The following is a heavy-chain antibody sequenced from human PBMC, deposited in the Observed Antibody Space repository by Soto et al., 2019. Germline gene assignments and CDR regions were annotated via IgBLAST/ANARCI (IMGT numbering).Heavy chain of an antibody. CDR3: ARDGMGTIVGGMDV. J-gene: IGHJ6*02. D-gene: IGHD7-27*01. Sequence: QVQLLQSGAEVKNHGSSVKVSCKTSGGTFSNDAISWVRQAPGQGLEWMGGIIPIYGTTHYAQKFQGRVKFSADEATGTAYMELSSLRSEDTGVYYCARDGMGTIVGGMDVWGQGTTVTVSS. CDR1: GGTFSNDA. CDR2: IIPIYGTT. V-gene: IGHV1-69*01.